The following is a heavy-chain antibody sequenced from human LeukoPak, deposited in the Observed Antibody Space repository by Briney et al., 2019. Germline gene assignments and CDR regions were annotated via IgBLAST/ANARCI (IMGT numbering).Heavy chain of an antibody. CDR2: IYYSGST. CDR1: GGSISSYY. Sequence: SETLSLTCTVSGGSISSYYWSWIRQPPGKGLECIGYIYYSGSTNYNPSLKSRVTISVDTSKNQFSLKLSSVTAADTAVYYCARGLMVRGVIGYYYYMDVWGKGTTVTVSS. D-gene: IGHD3-10*01. CDR3: ARGLMVRGVIGYYYYMDV. J-gene: IGHJ6*03. V-gene: IGHV4-59*01.